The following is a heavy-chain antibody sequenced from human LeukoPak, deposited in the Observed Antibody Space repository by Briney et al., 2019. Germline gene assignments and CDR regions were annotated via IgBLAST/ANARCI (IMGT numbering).Heavy chain of an antibody. CDR1: GFTFSSYA. Sequence: GGSLRLSCAASGFTFSSYAMSWVGQAPRKGLEWVSVISGSGGNTYYADPVKGRWSISRDNSKNTLYLQMNSLRAEDTAVYYCARRTGYDSGWYFDYCGQGGLFSASS. V-gene: IGHV3-23*01. CDR2: ISGSGGNT. CDR3: ARRTGYDSGWYFDY. D-gene: IGHD6-19*01. J-gene: IGHJ4*02.